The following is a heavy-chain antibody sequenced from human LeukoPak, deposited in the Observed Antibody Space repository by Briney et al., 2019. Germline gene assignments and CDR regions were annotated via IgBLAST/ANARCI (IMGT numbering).Heavy chain of an antibody. V-gene: IGHV3-7*01. CDR1: GFTFSDST. CDR3: ATGEALRGYWVH. D-gene: IGHD2-15*01. J-gene: IGHJ4*02. CDR2: MKEDGSEE. Sequence: PGGSLRLSCVVSGFTFSDSTMTWVRQAPGKGLEWVAKMKEDGSEEYYVDSVKGRFTISRDNARNSLYLQMNSLRADDTAVYYCATGEALRGYWVHWGQGTLVTVSS.